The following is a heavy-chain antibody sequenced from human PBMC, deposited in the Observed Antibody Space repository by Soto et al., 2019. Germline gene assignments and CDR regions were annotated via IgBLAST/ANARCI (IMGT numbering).Heavy chain of an antibody. CDR1: GGSINRYY. J-gene: IGHJ4*02. V-gene: IGHV4-59*08. CDR3: ARQMITFGGVIVPFDY. CDR2: IYYSGST. D-gene: IGHD3-16*02. Sequence: ASGTLSPTCTVSGGSINRYYWGWIRQPPGEGREWIGYIYYSGSTNYNPSLKSRVTISVDTSKNQFSLKLSSVTAADTAVYYCARQMITFGGVIVPFDYWGQGTLVTVSS.